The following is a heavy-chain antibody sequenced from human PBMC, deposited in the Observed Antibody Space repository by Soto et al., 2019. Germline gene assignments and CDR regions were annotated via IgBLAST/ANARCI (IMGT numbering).Heavy chain of an antibody. J-gene: IGHJ5*02. CDR3: AKDQPHPTPSNYDYIWGSYRNSNWFDP. CDR1: GFTFSSYA. Sequence: GVLRLSCAASGFTFSSYAMSWVRQAPGKGLEWVSAISGSGGSTYYADSVKGRFTISRDNSKNTLYLQMNSLRAEDTTVYYCAKDQPHPTPSNYDYIWGSYRNSNWFDPWGQGTLVTVSS. V-gene: IGHV3-23*01. CDR2: ISGSGGST. D-gene: IGHD3-16*02.